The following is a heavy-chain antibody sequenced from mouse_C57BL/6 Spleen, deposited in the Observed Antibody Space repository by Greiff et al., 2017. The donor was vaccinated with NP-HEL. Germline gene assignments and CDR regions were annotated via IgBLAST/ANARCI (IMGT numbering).Heavy chain of an antibody. CDR3: ARHDYDGAWFAY. V-gene: IGHV1-76*01. CDR1: GYTFTDYY. J-gene: IGHJ3*01. CDR2: IYPGSGNT. D-gene: IGHD2-4*01. Sequence: VMLVESGAELVRPGASVKLSCKASGYTFTDYYINWVKQRPGQGLEWIARIYPGSGNTYYNEKFKGKATLTAEKSSSTAYMQLSSLTSEDSAVYFCARHDYDGAWFAYWGQGTLVTVSA.